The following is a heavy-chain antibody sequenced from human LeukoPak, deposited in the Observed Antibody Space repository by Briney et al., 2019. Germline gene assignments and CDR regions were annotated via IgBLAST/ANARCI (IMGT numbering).Heavy chain of an antibody. D-gene: IGHD5-12*01. Sequence: SETLSLTCAVYGGSFSGYYWSWIRQPPGKGLEWIGEINHSGSTNYDPSLKSRVTISLDTSKNQFSLKMSSVTAADTAVYYCAGAYSDYNFIFDYWGQGTLVTVSS. CDR3: AGAYSDYNFIFDY. V-gene: IGHV4-34*01. J-gene: IGHJ4*02. CDR1: GGSFSGYY. CDR2: INHSGST.